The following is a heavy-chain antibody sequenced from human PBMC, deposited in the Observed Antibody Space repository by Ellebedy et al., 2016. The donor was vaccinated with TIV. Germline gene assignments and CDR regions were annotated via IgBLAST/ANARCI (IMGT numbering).Heavy chain of an antibody. Sequence: MPSETLSLTCTVSGGFISNYYWSWIRQPPGKGLEWIGYIYYSGSTNYNPSLESRVTISVDTSKNQFSLKLSSVTAADTAVYYCAREGRGNSAGMDVWGKGTTVTVSS. D-gene: IGHD4-23*01. J-gene: IGHJ6*04. V-gene: IGHV4-59*01. CDR2: IYYSGST. CDR3: AREGRGNSAGMDV. CDR1: GGFISNYY.